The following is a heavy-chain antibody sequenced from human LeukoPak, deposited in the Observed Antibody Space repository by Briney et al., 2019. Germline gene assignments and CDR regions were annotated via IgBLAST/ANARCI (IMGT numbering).Heavy chain of an antibody. CDR3: ARQTGSGLFIPP. Sequence: GSLRLSCAASGFTFSSYAMSWVRQAPGKGLEWIGSIYYSGNTYYNASLKSQVSISIDTSKNQFSLRLTSVTAADTAVYYCARQTGSGLFIPPGGQGTLVTVSS. J-gene: IGHJ4*02. CDR1: GFTFSSYA. D-gene: IGHD3/OR15-3a*01. V-gene: IGHV4-39*01. CDR2: IYYSGNT.